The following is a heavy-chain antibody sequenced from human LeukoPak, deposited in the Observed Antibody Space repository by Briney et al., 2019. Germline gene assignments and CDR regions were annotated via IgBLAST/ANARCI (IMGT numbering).Heavy chain of an antibody. CDR2: FYPSDSDT. Sequence: GESLKTPWQGPGYRFTKYWIGRVRQMPGKGLEWVGIFYPSDSDTRYRPSFQGRVTISADKSISTAYLQWSSLKAADTAMYYCARRLGYGSGTYYLFDYWGQGPVVSVSS. CDR3: ARRLGYGSGTYYLFDY. J-gene: IGHJ4*02. D-gene: IGHD3-10*01. CDR1: GYRFTKYW. V-gene: IGHV5-51*01.